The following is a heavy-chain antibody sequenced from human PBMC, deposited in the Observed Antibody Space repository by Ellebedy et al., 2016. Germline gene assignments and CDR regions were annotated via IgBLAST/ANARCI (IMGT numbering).Heavy chain of an antibody. Sequence: GGSLRLSXAASGFTFSRYWMSWVRQAPGKGLEWVANIKQDGSEKHYVDSVKGRITISRDNAKNSLYLKMNSLRAEDTAVYYCARGGYCSSTSCYTDIRGPADSWGQGTLVTVSS. V-gene: IGHV3-7*01. CDR2: IKQDGSEK. J-gene: IGHJ4*02. CDR1: GFTFSRYW. D-gene: IGHD2-2*02. CDR3: ARGGYCSSTSCYTDIRGPADS.